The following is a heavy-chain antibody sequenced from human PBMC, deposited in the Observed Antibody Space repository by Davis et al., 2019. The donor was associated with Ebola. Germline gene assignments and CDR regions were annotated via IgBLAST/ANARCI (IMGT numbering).Heavy chain of an antibody. D-gene: IGHD4-17*01. CDR2: ISYDGSDT. CDR1: GFTFSSYA. Sequence: GGSLRLSCAASGFTFSSYAIHWVRQAPGKGLEWVAVISYDGSDTYYADSVKGRLTISRDNSKNTLYLQMNSLRDEDTAMYYCARHGFGDFWYFDLWGRGTLVTVSS. J-gene: IGHJ2*01. V-gene: IGHV3-30*14. CDR3: ARHGFGDFWYFDL.